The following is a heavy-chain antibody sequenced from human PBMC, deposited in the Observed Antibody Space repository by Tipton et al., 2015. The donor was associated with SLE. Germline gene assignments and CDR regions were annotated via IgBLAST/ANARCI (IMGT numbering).Heavy chain of an antibody. CDR2: IHHSGST. V-gene: IGHV4-34*01. Sequence: TLSLTCAVYGESFSGYYWSWIRQPPGKGLQWIGEIHHSGSTNYNPSLKSRVTISVDASKKQFSLKLSFVTAADTAVYYCARTGYDFWSASNWFDPWGQGTLVTVSS. CDR1: GESFSGYY. CDR3: ARTGYDFWSASNWFDP. D-gene: IGHD3-3*01. J-gene: IGHJ5*02.